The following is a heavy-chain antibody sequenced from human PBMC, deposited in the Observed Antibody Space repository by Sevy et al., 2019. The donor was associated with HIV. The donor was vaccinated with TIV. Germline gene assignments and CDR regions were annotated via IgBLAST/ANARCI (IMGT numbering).Heavy chain of an antibody. V-gene: IGHV3-23*01. CDR1: GFTFSSYA. CDR3: AKDSGYCSSTSCLYYYYGMDV. D-gene: IGHD2-2*01. CDR2: ISGSGGST. Sequence: GGSLRLSCAASGFTFSSYAMSWVRQAPGKGLEWVSAISGSGGSTYYADSVKGRFTISRDNSKNTLYLQMNSLRAEDTVVYYCAKDSGYCSSTSCLYYYYGMDVWGQGTTVTVSS. J-gene: IGHJ6*02.